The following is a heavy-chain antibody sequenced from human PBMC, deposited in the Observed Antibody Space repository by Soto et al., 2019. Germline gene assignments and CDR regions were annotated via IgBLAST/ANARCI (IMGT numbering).Heavy chain of an antibody. V-gene: IGHV1-3*01. CDR3: ATSEGTFDY. J-gene: IGHJ4*02. CDR2: INAGNGNT. Sequence: GASVKVSCKASGHTFTSYAMHWVRQAPGQRLEWMGWINAGNGNTKYSQKFQGRVTITADKSTSTAYMELSSLRSEDTAVYYCATSEGTFDYWGQGTLVTVSS. D-gene: IGHD3-10*01. CDR1: GHTFTSYA.